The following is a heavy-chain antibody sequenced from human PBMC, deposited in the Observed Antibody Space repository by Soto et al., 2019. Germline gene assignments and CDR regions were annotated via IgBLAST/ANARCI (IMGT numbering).Heavy chain of an antibody. CDR3: ARGAVAGPGGMAV. Sequence: QVQLQESGPGLVKPSGTLSLTCAVSGGSISSSNWWSWVRQPPGKGLEWIGEIYHSGSTNYNPSLKSRATISVYKSKNQFSRKLSSVTAADTAAYYGARGAVAGPGGMAVWGPGTTVTVSS. CDR1: GGSISSSNW. V-gene: IGHV4-4*02. CDR2: IYHSGST. J-gene: IGHJ6*02. D-gene: IGHD6-19*01.